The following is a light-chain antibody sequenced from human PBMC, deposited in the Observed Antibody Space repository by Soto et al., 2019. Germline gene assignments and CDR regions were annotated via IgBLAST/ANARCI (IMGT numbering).Light chain of an antibody. J-gene: IGLJ1*01. CDR3: LSYADTDYV. CDR1: SSDVGGYNY. CDR2: EVS. Sequence: QSVLTQPPSASGSPGQSVTISCAGTSSDVGGYNYVSWYQQYPGKVPKLMIYEVSERPSGVPDRFSGSKSGNTAFLTVSGLQAEDEADYYCLSYADTDYVFGTGTKVTVL. V-gene: IGLV2-8*01.